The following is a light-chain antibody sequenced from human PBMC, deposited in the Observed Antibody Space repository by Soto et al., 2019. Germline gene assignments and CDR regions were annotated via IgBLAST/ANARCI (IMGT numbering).Light chain of an antibody. J-gene: IGKJ2*01. CDR3: MRGTHWPPYI. CDR2: NVS. Sequence: DVLMTQSPLSLPATLGQLASISCWFSRSLAYSYGNTYLDVFQQRPGQSPRRLIYNVSNRDSGVPDRFSGSGSGTAFTLKISRGEAEDVAVYYCMRGTHWPPYIFGQGTKLEIK. V-gene: IGKV2-30*01. CDR1: RSLAYSYGNTY.